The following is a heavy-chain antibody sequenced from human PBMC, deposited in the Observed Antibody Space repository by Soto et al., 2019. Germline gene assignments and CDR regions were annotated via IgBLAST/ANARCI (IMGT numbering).Heavy chain of an antibody. CDR1: GGSISSGGYS. Sequence: KTSETLSLTCAVSGGSISSGGYSWSWIRQPPGKGLEWIGYIYHSGSTYYNPSLKSRVTISVDRSKNQFSLKVSGVSAADTAVYYCATSQKGYNWNYLDHWGQGALVTVSS. J-gene: IGHJ4*02. CDR3: ATSQKGYNWNYLDH. V-gene: IGHV4-30-2*01. CDR2: IYHSGST. D-gene: IGHD1-20*01.